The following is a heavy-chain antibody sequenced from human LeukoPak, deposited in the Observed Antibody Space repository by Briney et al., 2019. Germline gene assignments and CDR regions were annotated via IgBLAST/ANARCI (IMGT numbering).Heavy chain of an antibody. Sequence: HPGGSLILSCAASGVTASNNFMSWVRQAPGKGLEWVSVIYGGGSTYYADSVKGRFTISRDTSKNTLYLQMNSLRAEDTAVYYCASWPGGWYGEDSWGQGTLVTVSS. CDR3: ASWPGGWYGEDS. CDR2: IYGGGST. J-gene: IGHJ4*02. V-gene: IGHV3-53*01. D-gene: IGHD6-19*01. CDR1: GVTASNNF.